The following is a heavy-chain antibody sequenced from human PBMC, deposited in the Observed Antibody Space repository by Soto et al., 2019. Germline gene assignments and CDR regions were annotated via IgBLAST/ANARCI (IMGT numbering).Heavy chain of an antibody. V-gene: IGHV6-1*01. J-gene: IGHJ6*02. D-gene: IGHD2-2*03. CDR1: GDSVSSNSAA. CDR3: AREGGIGYCSSTSCSHGYYYGMDV. Sequence: SQTLSLTCAISGDSVSSNSAAWNWIRQSPSRGLEWLGRTYYRSKWYNDYAVSVKSRITINPDTSKNQFSLQLNSVTPEDTAVYYCAREGGIGYCSSTSCSHGYYYGMDVWGQGTTVTVSS. CDR2: TYYRSKWYN.